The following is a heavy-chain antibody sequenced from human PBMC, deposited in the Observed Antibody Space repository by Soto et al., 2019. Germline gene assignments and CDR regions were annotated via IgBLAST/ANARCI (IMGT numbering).Heavy chain of an antibody. CDR3: ATVAVQVGWFRSDYVPQFDS. V-gene: IGHV1-24*01. CDR1: GYTLTEFS. D-gene: IGHD3-16*01. CDR2: FDPEEGET. J-gene: IGHJ4*02. Sequence: ASVKVSCKVSGYTLTEFSIHWVRQAPGEGLEWMGGFDPEEGETIYAQRFQGRVIMTEDTSTDTAYMELSSLRSEDTAVYYCATVAVQVGWFRSDYVPQFDSWGQGTLVTVSS.